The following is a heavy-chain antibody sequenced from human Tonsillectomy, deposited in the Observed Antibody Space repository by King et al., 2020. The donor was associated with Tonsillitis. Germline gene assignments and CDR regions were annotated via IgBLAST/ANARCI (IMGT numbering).Heavy chain of an antibody. CDR3: SRHGSGYDYDY. Sequence: QLQESGPGLVKPSETLSLTCTVSGGSISINNYYWGWLRPPPGKGLEWIGTIYYSGSTYYNPSLKSRVSIYVDTSKSQCSLKLSSVTAADTAVYYCSRHGSGYDYDYWGQGTLVTVSS. D-gene: IGHD5-12*01. CDR1: GGSISINNYY. V-gene: IGHV4-39*01. J-gene: IGHJ4*02. CDR2: IYYSGST.